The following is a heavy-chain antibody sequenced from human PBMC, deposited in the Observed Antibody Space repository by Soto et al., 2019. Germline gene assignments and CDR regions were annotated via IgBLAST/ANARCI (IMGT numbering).Heavy chain of an antibody. J-gene: IGHJ6*03. CDR1: GFTVSSNY. D-gene: IGHD5-12*01. CDR3: AMRSSNSGYDDPYYYYYYYMDV. V-gene: IGHV3-53*04. Sequence: GGSLRLSCAASGFTVSSNYMSWVRQAPGKGLEWVSVIYSGGSTYYADSVKGRFTISRHNSKNTLYLQMNSLRAEDTAVYYCAMRSSNSGYDDPYYYYYYYMDVWGKGTTVTVSS. CDR2: IYSGGST.